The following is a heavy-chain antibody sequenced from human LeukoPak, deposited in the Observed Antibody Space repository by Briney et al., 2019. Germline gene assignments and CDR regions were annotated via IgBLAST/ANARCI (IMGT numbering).Heavy chain of an antibody. Sequence: PGGSLRLSCAASGFTFSSYWMSWVRQAPGKGLEWVANIKQDGSEKYYVDSVKGRFTISRDNAKNSLYLQMNSLRAEDTAVYYCAKDRYDSSGYYYRMYYFDYWGQGTLVTVSS. V-gene: IGHV3-7*01. CDR2: IKQDGSEK. CDR3: AKDRYDSSGYYYRMYYFDY. CDR1: GFTFSSYW. J-gene: IGHJ4*02. D-gene: IGHD3-22*01.